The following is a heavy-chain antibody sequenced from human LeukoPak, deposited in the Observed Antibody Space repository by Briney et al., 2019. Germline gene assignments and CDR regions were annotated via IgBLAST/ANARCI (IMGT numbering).Heavy chain of an antibody. J-gene: IGHJ6*02. CDR1: GYTFTSYD. V-gene: IGHV1-8*01. Sequence: GASVKASCKASGYTFTSYDINWVRQATGQGLEWMGWMNPNSGNTGYAQKFQGRVTMTRNTSISTAYMELSSLRSEDTAVYYCARERRTEFRYYYGMDVWGQGTTVTVSS. CDR3: ARERRTEFRYYYGMDV. CDR2: MNPNSGNT. D-gene: IGHD1-14*01.